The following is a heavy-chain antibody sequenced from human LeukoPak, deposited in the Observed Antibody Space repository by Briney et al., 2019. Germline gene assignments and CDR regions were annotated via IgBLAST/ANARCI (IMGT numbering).Heavy chain of an antibody. CDR2: IWYDGSIQ. J-gene: IGHJ5*02. Sequence: GRSLRLSCAASGFTFSSYGMHWVRQAPGKGLEWVAAIWYDGSIQYYADSVKGRFTISRDNSKNTLYLQTSSLRADDTAVYYCTRGYVTRGGSFDPWGQGTLVTVSS. D-gene: IGHD2-2*01. V-gene: IGHV3-33*01. CDR1: GFTFSSYG. CDR3: TRGYVTRGGSFDP.